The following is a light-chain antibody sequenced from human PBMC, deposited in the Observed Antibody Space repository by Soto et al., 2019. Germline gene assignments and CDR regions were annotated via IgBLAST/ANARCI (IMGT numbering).Light chain of an antibody. CDR2: EVS. CDR1: SSDVGGYNY. V-gene: IGLV2-14*01. Sequence: QSVLTQPASVSGSPGQSITISCTGTSSDVGGYNYVSWYQQQSGKAPKLMIHEVSNRPSGVSNRFSGSKSGNTASLTISGLQAEDEADYYCSSYISSRAYVFGIGTKVTV. J-gene: IGLJ1*01. CDR3: SSYISSRAYV.